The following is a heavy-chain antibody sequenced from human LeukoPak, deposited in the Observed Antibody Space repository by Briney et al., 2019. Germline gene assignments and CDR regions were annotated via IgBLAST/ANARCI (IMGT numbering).Heavy chain of an antibody. D-gene: IGHD2-2*01. V-gene: IGHV3-30*02. CDR1: GFTFIIYG. CDR2: IRSDGSTK. J-gene: IGHJ4*02. CDR3: AKDLPAAFFDY. Sequence: PGGSLRLSCAASGFTFIIYGMHWVRQAPGKGLEWVAFIRSDGSTKYYADSVKGRFTISRDNSKNTLYLQMSSLRAEDTAVYHCAKDLPAAFFDYWGQGTLVTVSS.